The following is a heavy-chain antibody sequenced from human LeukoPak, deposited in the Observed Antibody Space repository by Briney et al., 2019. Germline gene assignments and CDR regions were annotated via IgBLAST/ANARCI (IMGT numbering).Heavy chain of an antibody. D-gene: IGHD2-15*01. V-gene: IGHV3-74*01. J-gene: IGHJ4*02. CDR1: GNYW. CDR3: AKSVVVITFRFDD. Sequence: PGGSLRLSCAASGNYWMHWVRQAPGKGLVWVSHINSDGSWTSYADSVKGRFTISKDNAKNTVYLQMNSLRADDTAVYYCAKSVVVITFRFDDWGQGALVTVSS. CDR2: INSDGSWT.